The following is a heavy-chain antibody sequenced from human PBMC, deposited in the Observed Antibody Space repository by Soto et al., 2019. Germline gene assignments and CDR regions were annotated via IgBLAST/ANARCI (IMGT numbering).Heavy chain of an antibody. CDR1: GGSISNGDYY. CDR3: ARDAPETAPY. J-gene: IGHJ4*02. Sequence: SETLSPTCTVSGGSISNGDYYWNWIRQHPEKGLEWIGYINYRGSTFYNPSLKSRIIISVEKSKNQFSLKLSSVTAADTAVYYCARDAPETAPYWGQGTLVTVS. CDR2: INYRGST. D-gene: IGHD2-2*01. V-gene: IGHV4-31*03.